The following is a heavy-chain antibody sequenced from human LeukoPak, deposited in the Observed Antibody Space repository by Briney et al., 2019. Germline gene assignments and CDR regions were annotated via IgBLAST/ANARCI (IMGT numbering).Heavy chain of an antibody. CDR2: ISGSGGST. D-gene: IGHD6-13*01. CDR1: GFTFSSYA. V-gene: IGHV3-23*01. CDR3: AKDKFSLHPVAAAPTGWFDP. Sequence: PGESLRLSCAASGFTFSSYAMSWVRQAPGKGLEWVSAISGSGGSTYYADSVKGRFTISRDNSKNTLYLQMNSLRAEDTAVYYCAKDKFSLHPVAAAPTGWFDPWGQGTLVTVSS. J-gene: IGHJ5*02.